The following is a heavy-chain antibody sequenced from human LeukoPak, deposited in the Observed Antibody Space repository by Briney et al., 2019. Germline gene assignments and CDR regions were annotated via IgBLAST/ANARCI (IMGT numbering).Heavy chain of an antibody. Sequence: EASVTVSSTAAGYTVTGDCMYWGRQAHGQGNEWMGWINPNSGGTNYAQKFQGRVTMTRDTSISTAYMEWSRLRSDDTAVYYCARSNGSGSYIHWYFDLWGRGTLVPVSS. D-gene: IGHD3-10*01. V-gene: IGHV1-2*02. J-gene: IGHJ2*01. CDR2: INPNSGGT. CDR1: GYTVTGDC. CDR3: ARSNGSGSYIHWYFDL.